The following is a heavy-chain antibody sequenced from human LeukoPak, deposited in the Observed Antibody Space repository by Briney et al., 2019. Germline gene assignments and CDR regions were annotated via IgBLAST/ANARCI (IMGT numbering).Heavy chain of an antibody. CDR1: GSTFSSYG. D-gene: IGHD6-19*01. Sequence: GGSLRLSCAASGSTFSSYGMHWVRQAPGKGLEWVAVIWYDGSNKYYADSVKGRFTISRDNSKNTLYLQMNSLRAEDTAVYYCATAVAASWGQGTLVIVSS. V-gene: IGHV3-33*01. CDR3: ATAVAAS. CDR2: IWYDGSNK. J-gene: IGHJ5*02.